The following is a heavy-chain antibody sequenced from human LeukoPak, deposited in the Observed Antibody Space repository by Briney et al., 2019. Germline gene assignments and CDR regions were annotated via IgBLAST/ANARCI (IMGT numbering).Heavy chain of an antibody. CDR2: ISSSSSYI. CDR3: AKDSERVGAIDY. V-gene: IGHV3-21*01. J-gene: IGHJ4*02. CDR1: GFTFSSYS. D-gene: IGHD1-26*01. Sequence: GGSLRLSCAASGFTFSSYSMNWVRQAPGEGLEWVSSISSSSSYIYYADSVKGRFTISRDNAKNSLYLQMNSLRAEDTAVYYCAKDSERVGAIDYWGQGTLVTVSS.